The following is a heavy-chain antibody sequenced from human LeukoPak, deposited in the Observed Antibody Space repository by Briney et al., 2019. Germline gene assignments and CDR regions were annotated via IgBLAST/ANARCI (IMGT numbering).Heavy chain of an antibody. CDR2: ISPSSSNI. J-gene: IGHJ4*02. Sequence: PGGSLRLSCAASGFTFSSFKMTWVRQGPGKGLEWVASISPSSSNIFYADSVKGRVTVSRDNGKSSVFLQMSSLRVEDTAVYYCGRDLTGGEYFASGGQGTLVSVSS. CDR1: GFTFSSFK. V-gene: IGHV3-21*01. CDR3: GRDLTGGEYFAS. D-gene: IGHD3-16*01.